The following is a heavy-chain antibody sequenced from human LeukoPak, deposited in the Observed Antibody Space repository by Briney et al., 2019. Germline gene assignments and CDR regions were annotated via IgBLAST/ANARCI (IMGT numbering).Heavy chain of an antibody. CDR3: ATQDILDY. Sequence: GGSLRLSCAASGFIFSKYWMHWVRQAPGKGLVWVARINGDGSGTTYADSVKGRFTISRDNAKNTLYLQMNNLRAEDTAVYYCATQDILDYWGQGSLVTVSS. V-gene: IGHV3-74*01. CDR1: GFIFSKYW. D-gene: IGHD2-15*01. J-gene: IGHJ4*02. CDR2: INGDGSGT.